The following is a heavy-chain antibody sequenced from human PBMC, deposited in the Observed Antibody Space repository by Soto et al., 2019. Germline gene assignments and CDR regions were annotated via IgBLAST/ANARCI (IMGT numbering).Heavy chain of an antibody. CDR1: GFTFSSYA. Sequence: PGGSLRLSCAASGFTFSSYAMGWVRQAPGKGLEWVSAISGSGGSTYYADSVKGRFTISRHNSQNTLYLQMNSLRAEDTAVYYCARGENDAFYIWGQGTMVTVSS. CDR3: ARGENDAFYI. J-gene: IGHJ3*02. CDR2: ISGSGGST. V-gene: IGHV3-23*01.